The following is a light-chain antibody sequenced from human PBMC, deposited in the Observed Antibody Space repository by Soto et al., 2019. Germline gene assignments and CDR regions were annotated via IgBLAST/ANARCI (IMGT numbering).Light chain of an antibody. V-gene: IGKV1-5*03. CDR2: KAS. CDR3: QHYNSSSEA. J-gene: IGKJ1*01. Sequence: DIQMTQSPSTLSGSVGDRVTITCRASQTISSWLAWYQQKPGKAPKLLIYKASTLKSGVLSRFSGSGAGTEFTLTISSLQPDDFATYYCQHYNSSSEAFGQGTKVDIK. CDR1: QTISSW.